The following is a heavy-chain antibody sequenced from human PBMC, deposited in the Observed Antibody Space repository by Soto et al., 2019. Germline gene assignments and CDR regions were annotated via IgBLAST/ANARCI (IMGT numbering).Heavy chain of an antibody. Sequence: EVQLVESGGGLVQPGGSLRLSCAASGFTFSTYWMHWVRQAPGKGLVWVSRIIGDGSTTNYADSVKGRFTISRDNAKDMLYLKVSGLRAEDTAVYYCARGGLRSYWFDPWGQGTLVTVSS. CDR3: ARGGLRSYWFDP. CDR2: IIGDGSTT. J-gene: IGHJ5*02. CDR1: GFTFSTYW. D-gene: IGHD3-10*01. V-gene: IGHV3-74*01.